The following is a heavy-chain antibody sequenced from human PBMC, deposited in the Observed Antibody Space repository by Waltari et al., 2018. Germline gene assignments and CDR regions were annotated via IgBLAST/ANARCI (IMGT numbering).Heavy chain of an antibody. CDR1: GFTFRDHW. CDR3: ARDHWGPGDY. CDR2: MKQDGSEK. D-gene: IGHD3-16*01. J-gene: IGHJ4*02. Sequence: EVQLMESGGGLVQPGGSLRLSCVASGFTFRDHWMSWVRQAPGKGLEWVANMKQDGSEKYYVDSVKGRLTISRDNAKNSLYLQMNSLRVEDTAIYYCARDHWGPGDYWGQGTLVTVS. V-gene: IGHV3-7*01.